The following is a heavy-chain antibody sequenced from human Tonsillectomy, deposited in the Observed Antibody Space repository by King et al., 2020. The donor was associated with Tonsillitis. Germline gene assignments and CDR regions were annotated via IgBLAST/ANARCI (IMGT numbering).Heavy chain of an antibody. D-gene: IGHD3-22*01. CDR3: ARYYYDSSGYYNGYFDY. V-gene: IGHV2-26*01. J-gene: IGHJ4*02. CDR1: GFSLSNARMG. Sequence: TLKESGPVLVKPTETLTLTCTVSGFSLSNARMGVSWIRQPPGKALEWLAHIFSNDAKYYSTPLKSRLTISKDTSKSQVVLSMTNMDPVDTATYYCARYYYDSSGYYNGYFDYWGQGTLVTVSS. CDR2: IFSNDAK.